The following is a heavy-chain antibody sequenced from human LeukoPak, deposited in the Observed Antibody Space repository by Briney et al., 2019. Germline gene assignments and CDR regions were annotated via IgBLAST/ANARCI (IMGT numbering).Heavy chain of an antibody. CDR3: ARDLRWELLTWFDP. J-gene: IGHJ5*02. V-gene: IGHV1-18*01. Sequence: ASVKVSCKASGYTFTSYGISWVRQAPGQGLEWMGWISAYNGNTNYAQKFQGRVTMTRDTSISTAYMELSRLRSDDTAVYYCARDLRWELLTWFDPWGQGTLVTVSS. D-gene: IGHD1-26*01. CDR1: GYTFTSYG. CDR2: ISAYNGNT.